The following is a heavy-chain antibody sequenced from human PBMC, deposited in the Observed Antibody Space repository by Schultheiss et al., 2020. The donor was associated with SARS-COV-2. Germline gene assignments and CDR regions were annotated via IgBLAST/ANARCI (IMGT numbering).Heavy chain of an antibody. CDR3: ARARAEQHLPFSWGPIPHPTTWFDP. V-gene: IGHV3-23*01. J-gene: IGHJ5*02. Sequence: GGSLRLSCAASGFTISTYDMSWVRQAPGKGLEWVSGISVRGGRANYADSVKGRFTISRDNAGNTLYLQMNNLRVEDTAMYYCARARAEQHLPFSWGPIPHPTTWFDPWGQGTLVTVSS. CDR2: ISVRGGRA. CDR1: GFTISTYD. D-gene: IGHD6-13*01.